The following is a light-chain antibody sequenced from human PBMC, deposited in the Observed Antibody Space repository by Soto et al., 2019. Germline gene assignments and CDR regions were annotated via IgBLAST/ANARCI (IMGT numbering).Light chain of an antibody. CDR2: GAS. J-gene: IGKJ1*01. CDR1: QHVSSTN. CDR3: QQYASTPWA. Sequence: VLTQSTGTLSLSPGEGATLSSRASQHVSSTNVAWYQQKPGQAPRLLIYGASSRATGIADRFSGSGSGTDFTLTISSLQPEDFAVYYCQQYASTPWAFGQGTKVDIK. V-gene: IGKV3-20*01.